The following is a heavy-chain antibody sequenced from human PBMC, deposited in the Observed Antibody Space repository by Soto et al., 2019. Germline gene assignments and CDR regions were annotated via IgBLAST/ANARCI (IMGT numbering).Heavy chain of an antibody. J-gene: IGHJ4*02. CDR2: INPNIGVT. Sequence: SVKVSCKASGYIFTGYYMHWVRQAPGQGLEWMGWINPNIGVTNYTQKFQGWVTMTRDTSISTAYMELSRLRSDDTAVYYCATSRISIAVAGETEYYFDYWGQGTLVTVSS. D-gene: IGHD6-19*01. V-gene: IGHV1-2*04. CDR1: GYIFTGYY. CDR3: ATSRISIAVAGETEYYFDY.